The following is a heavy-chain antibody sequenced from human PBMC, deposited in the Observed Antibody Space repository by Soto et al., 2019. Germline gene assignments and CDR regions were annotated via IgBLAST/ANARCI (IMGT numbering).Heavy chain of an antibody. J-gene: IGHJ4*02. CDR1: GGTFSSYT. CDR2: IIPLLDIT. V-gene: IGHV1-69*04. D-gene: IGHD5-12*01. Sequence: SVKVSCKASGGTFSSYTISWVRQAPGQGLEWMGRIIPLLDITNYAQKFQGRVTITADKSTSTAYMELNSLRSEDTAVYYCARDSPIGSTFSGYEAIDYWGQGTLVTVSS. CDR3: ARDSPIGSTFSGYEAIDY.